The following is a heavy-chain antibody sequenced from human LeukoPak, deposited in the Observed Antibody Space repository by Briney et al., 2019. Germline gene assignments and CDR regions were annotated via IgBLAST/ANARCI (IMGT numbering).Heavy chain of an antibody. J-gene: IGHJ6*02. CDR3: ARGHYYGSGSSTTNPYYYYGMDV. Sequence: PSETLSLTCTVSGGSISSYYWSWIRQPPGKGLEWIGYIYYSGSTNYNPSLKSRVTISVDTSKNQFSLKLSSVTAADTAVYYCARGHYYGSGSSTTNPYYYYGMDVWGQGTTVTVSS. V-gene: IGHV4-59*12. CDR1: GGSISSYY. D-gene: IGHD3-10*01. CDR2: IYYSGST.